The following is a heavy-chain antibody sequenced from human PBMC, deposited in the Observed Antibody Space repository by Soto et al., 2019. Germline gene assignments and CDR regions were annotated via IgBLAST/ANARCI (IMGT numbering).Heavy chain of an antibody. D-gene: IGHD2-2*02. J-gene: IGHJ6*02. CDR2: IIPTFGTA. CDR3: ARDSDIVVVPAAIPRYYYGMDV. Sequence: QVQLVQSGAEVKKPGSSVKFSCKASGGTFSSYAISWVRQAPGQGLEWMGGIIPTFGTANYAQKSQGRVTITADESTSTAYMELSSLRSEDTAVYYCARDSDIVVVPAAIPRYYYGMDVWGQWTTVTVSS. V-gene: IGHV1-69*01. CDR1: GGTFSSYA.